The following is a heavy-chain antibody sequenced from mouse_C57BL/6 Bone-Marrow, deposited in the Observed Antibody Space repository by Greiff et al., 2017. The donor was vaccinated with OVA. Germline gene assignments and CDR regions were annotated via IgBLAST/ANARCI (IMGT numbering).Heavy chain of an antibody. CDR3: ARGVTTVVEGYYAMDY. CDR2: IFPGSGST. Sequence: QVQLKESGPELVKPGASVKISCKASGYTFTDYYINWVKQRPGQGLEWIGWIFPGSGSTYYNEKFKGKATLTVDKSSSTAYMLLSSLTSEDSAVYFCARGVTTVVEGYYAMDYWGQGTSVTVSS. CDR1: GYTFTDYY. V-gene: IGHV1-75*01. J-gene: IGHJ4*01. D-gene: IGHD1-1*01.